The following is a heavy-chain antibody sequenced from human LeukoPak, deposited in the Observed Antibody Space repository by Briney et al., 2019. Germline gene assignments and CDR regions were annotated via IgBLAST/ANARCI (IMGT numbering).Heavy chain of an antibody. J-gene: IGHJ4*02. Sequence: GGSLRLSCAASGFTFSSYAMHWVRQAPGKGLEWVGVISYDGSNKYYADSVKGRFTISRDNSKNTLYLQMNSLRAEDTAVYYCARSRTYYDSGGPSDYFDYWGQGTLVTVSS. CDR3: ARSRTYYDSGGPSDYFDY. CDR1: GFTFSSYA. V-gene: IGHV3-30-3*01. D-gene: IGHD3-22*01. CDR2: ISYDGSNK.